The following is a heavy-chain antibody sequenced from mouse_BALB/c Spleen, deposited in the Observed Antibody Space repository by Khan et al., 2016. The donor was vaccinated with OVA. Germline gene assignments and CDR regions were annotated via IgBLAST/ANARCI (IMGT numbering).Heavy chain of an antibody. D-gene: IGHD2-13*01. V-gene: IGHV14-3*02. J-gene: IGHJ1*01. Sequence: VRLQQSGAELVKPGASVKLSCTASGFTITDTYLHWVKQRPEQGLEWIGRIAPANGNTQYDPKFQGKATITSDTSSNTSYLQLNSLTSEDTAVYSGARSSCDPRDFEVWGAGTTVTVAS. CDR3: ARSSCDPRDFEV. CDR2: IAPANGNT. CDR1: GFTITDTY.